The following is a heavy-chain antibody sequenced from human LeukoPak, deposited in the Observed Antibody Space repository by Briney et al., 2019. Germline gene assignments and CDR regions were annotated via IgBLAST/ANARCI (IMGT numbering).Heavy chain of an antibody. J-gene: IGHJ4*02. CDR2: ISNSGSTI. Sequence: PGGSLRLSCAASGFTFSDYYMSWIRQAPGKGLEWISYISNSGSTIYYADSAKGRFTISRDNAKNSLSLQMNSLRADDTAVYYCARGRWQLVPFDYWGQGTLVTVSS. CDR3: ARGRWQLVPFDY. CDR1: GFTFSDYY. D-gene: IGHD6-6*01. V-gene: IGHV3-11*04.